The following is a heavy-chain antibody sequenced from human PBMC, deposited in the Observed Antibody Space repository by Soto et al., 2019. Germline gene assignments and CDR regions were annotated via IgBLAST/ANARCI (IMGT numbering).Heavy chain of an antibody. Sequence: SVKVSCKASGYTFTSYGISRVRQAPGQGLEWMGWISAYNGNTNYAQKLQGRVTMTTDTSTSTAYMELRSLRSDDTAVYYCGRGYYDFWSGYYSYYMDVWGKGTTVTVSS. V-gene: IGHV1-18*01. CDR1: GYTFTSYG. D-gene: IGHD3-3*01. J-gene: IGHJ6*03. CDR3: GRGYYDFWSGYYSYYMDV. CDR2: ISAYNGNT.